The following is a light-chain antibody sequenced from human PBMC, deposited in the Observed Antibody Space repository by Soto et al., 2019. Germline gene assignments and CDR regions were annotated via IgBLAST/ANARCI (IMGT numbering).Light chain of an antibody. J-gene: IGLJ1*01. Sequence: QSALTQPASVSGSPGQSITISCIGTGSDIGYFNYVSWYQQQPGKAPKLMIYEVDNRPSGVSIRFSGSKSGSTASLTISGLQAEDEADYYCSSFASTHTYVFGTGTKVTVL. CDR3: SSFASTHTYV. V-gene: IGLV2-14*01. CDR1: GSDIGYFNY. CDR2: EVD.